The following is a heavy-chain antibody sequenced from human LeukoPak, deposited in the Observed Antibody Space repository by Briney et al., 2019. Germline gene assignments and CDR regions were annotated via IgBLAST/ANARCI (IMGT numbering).Heavy chain of an antibody. V-gene: IGHV3-30-3*01. D-gene: IGHD4-17*01. CDR1: GFTFSSYA. CDR2: ISYDGSNK. Sequence: GRSLRVSCAASGFTFSSYAMHWVRQAPGKGLGWVAVISYDGSNKYYADAVKGRFTISRDNYKNTLYLQMNSLRAEDTAVYYCARDPGPSDKRYGDRRDFDYWGQGTLVTVSS. CDR3: ARDPGPSDKRYGDRRDFDY. J-gene: IGHJ4*02.